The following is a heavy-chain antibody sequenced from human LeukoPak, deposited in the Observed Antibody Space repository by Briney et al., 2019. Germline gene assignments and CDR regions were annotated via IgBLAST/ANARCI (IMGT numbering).Heavy chain of an antibody. Sequence: GAPVKVSCKASGGTFSSYAISWVRQAPGQGLEWMGGIIPIFGTANYAQKFQGRVTITADESTSTAYMELSSLRSKDTAVYYCARGGRDYYDSSGYPRMSAFDIWGQGTMVTVSS. CDR1: GGTFSSYA. CDR2: IIPIFGTA. CDR3: ARGGRDYYDSSGYPRMSAFDI. D-gene: IGHD3-22*01. J-gene: IGHJ3*02. V-gene: IGHV1-69*13.